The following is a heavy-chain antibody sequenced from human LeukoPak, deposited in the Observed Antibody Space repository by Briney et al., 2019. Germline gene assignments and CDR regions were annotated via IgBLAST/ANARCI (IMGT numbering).Heavy chain of an antibody. J-gene: IGHJ4*02. CDR3: ARARVPIAVAGLYYFDY. Sequence: ASVTVSCKASGYTFTGHYIHWLRQAPGQGPEWMGWIKPDSGSPHYAQKFQGRVTMTRDTSSNSAYMDLTSLKSDDTALYYCARARVPIAVAGLYYFDYWGQGALVTVSS. CDR2: IKPDSGSP. D-gene: IGHD6-19*01. V-gene: IGHV1-2*02. CDR1: GYTFTGHY.